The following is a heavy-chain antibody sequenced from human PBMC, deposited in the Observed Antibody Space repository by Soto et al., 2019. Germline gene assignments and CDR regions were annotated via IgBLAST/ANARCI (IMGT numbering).Heavy chain of an antibody. Sequence: EVQLLESGGGLVQPGGSLRLSCAASGFTFSSYAMSWVRQAPGKGLEWVSAISGSGGSTYYADSVKGRFTISRDNSKNTLYLQMNSLRAEDTAVYYCANSDVVVPAGNMDVWGKGTTVTVSS. CDR2: ISGSGGST. J-gene: IGHJ6*03. D-gene: IGHD2-2*01. CDR3: ANSDVVVPAGNMDV. V-gene: IGHV3-23*01. CDR1: GFTFSSYA.